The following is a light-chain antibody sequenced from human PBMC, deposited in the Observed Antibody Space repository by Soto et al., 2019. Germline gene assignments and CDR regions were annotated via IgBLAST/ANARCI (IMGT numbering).Light chain of an antibody. CDR3: QQRSNWPPIT. J-gene: IGKJ5*01. CDR1: QSVSTF. CDR2: NAS. V-gene: IGKV3-11*01. Sequence: EIVLTQSPATLSLSPGERAILSCRACQSVSTFLAWFQQKPGQPPRLLIYNASNRATGIPARFSGSGSGTDFTLTISSLEPEDFAVYYCQQRSNWPPITFGQGTRLEI.